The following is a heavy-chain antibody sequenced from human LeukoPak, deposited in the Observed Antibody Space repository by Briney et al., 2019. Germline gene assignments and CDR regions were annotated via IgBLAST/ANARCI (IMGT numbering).Heavy chain of an antibody. CDR2: INPNSGGT. D-gene: IGHD3-22*01. J-gene: IGHJ4*02. CDR1: GYTFTGYY. V-gene: IGHV1-2*02. Sequence: ASVKVSCKASGYTFTGYYMHWVRQAPGQGLEWMGWINPNSGGTNYAQKFQGRVTMTRDTSISTAYMELSRLRSDDTAVYYCARDRDYYDSSGYSLPDYWGQGTLVTVSS. CDR3: ARDRDYYDSSGYSLPDY.